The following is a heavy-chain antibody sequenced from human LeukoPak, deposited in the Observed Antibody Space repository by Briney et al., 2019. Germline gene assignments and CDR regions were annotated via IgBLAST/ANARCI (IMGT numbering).Heavy chain of an antibody. D-gene: IGHD1-26*01. Sequence: GWSLRLSCAASGFTFSSYAMSWVRQAPGKGLERVAAISGSGGSTYYADSVKGRFTISRDNSKNTLYLQINSLRTEHTAVYYCTNFVGATPEALDLWAEETMVTVSS. J-gene: IGHJ3*01. CDR1: GFTFSSYA. CDR3: TNFVGATPEALDL. V-gene: IGHV3-23*01. CDR2: ISGSGGST.